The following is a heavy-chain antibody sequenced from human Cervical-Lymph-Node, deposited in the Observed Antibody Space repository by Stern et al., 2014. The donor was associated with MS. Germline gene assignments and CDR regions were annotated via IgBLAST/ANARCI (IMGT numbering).Heavy chain of an antibody. V-gene: IGHV5-51*01. D-gene: IGHD1/OR15-1a*01. Sequence: VQLVESGAEVKKPGDSLKISCKASGYSFTSYWIGWERQMPGKGLEWMGIIYPGDSDTRYSPSFQGQVTISADRSISTAYLQWSSLKASDTAMYYCVRQAPEQTLDYWGQGTLVTVSS. CDR1: GYSFTSYW. CDR3: VRQAPEQTLDY. CDR2: IYPGDSDT. J-gene: IGHJ4*02.